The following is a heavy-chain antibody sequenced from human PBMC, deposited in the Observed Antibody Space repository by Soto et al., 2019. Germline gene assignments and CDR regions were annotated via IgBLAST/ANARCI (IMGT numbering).Heavy chain of an antibody. CDR3: PRLPPRQYFHGVDD. CDR1: GVSVVYYY. V-gene: IGHV4-59*02. J-gene: IGHJ6*02. D-gene: IGHD1-26*01. Sequence: SETLSLTCSVSGVSVVYYYWNWIRQPPGKGLEWIGHIYYTGITSYNPSLDSRVTISIDTSKHQVSLKLGSVTAAATAVHYCPRLPPRQYFHGVDDWGQGTTVNVSS. CDR2: IYYTGIT.